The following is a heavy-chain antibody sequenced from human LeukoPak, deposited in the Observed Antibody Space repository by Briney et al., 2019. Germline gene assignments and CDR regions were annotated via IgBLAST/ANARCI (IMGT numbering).Heavy chain of an antibody. CDR3: ARVGYSSSWLPNNWFDP. CDR1: GGSISSGSYY. CDR2: IYTSGST. V-gene: IGHV4-61*02. D-gene: IGHD6-13*01. Sequence: PSQTLSLTCTVSGGSISSGSYYWSWIRQPAGKGPEWIGRIYTSGSTNYNPSLKSRVTISVDTSKNQFSLKLSSVTAADTAVYYCARVGYSSSWLPNNWFDPWGQGTLVTVSS. J-gene: IGHJ5*02.